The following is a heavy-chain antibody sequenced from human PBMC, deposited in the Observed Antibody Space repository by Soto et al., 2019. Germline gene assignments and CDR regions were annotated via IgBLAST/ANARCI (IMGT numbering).Heavy chain of an antibody. CDR3: GKGLIFATRHALVDS. V-gene: IGHV4-39*01. CDR1: GVSLNSGHYY. Sequence: QVQLQESGPGLLEPLENLSLTCSVSGVSLNSGHYYWVWVRQSPGKGLAWIASVYYDEITYYNPSLNRPVPIPIDKPRIKFSLTLNSVTSADSAVYCCGKGLIFATRHALVDSWGQGCRVNVS. D-gene: IGHD1-26*01. CDR2: VYYDEIT. J-gene: IGHJ4*02.